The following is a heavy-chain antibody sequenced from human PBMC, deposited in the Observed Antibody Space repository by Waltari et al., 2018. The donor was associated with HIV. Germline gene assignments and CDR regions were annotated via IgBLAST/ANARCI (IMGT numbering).Heavy chain of an antibody. J-gene: IGHJ2*01. CDR2: IYYTGSA. CDR1: GGSVSSSSYF. V-gene: IGHV4-39*01. CDR3: ARHALRVGAAYWNFDL. Sequence: QLQLQESGPGLVKPSETLSLTCTVSGGSVSSSSYFWGWIRQPPGKGLEWVGRIYYTGSAYKNPSLKSRVTISVDTSKNQFSLKVTSVTAADTAVYYCARHALRVGAAYWNFDLWGRGTLVTVSS. D-gene: IGHD1-26*01.